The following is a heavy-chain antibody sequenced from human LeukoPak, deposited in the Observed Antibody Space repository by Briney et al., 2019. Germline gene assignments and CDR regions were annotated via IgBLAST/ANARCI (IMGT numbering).Heavy chain of an antibody. CDR3: ARLRTWFGEDAGSPIDY. CDR1: GSSFTSYW. CDR2: IYPGDSDT. Sequence: GESLKISCKGSGSSFTSYWIGWVRQVPGKGLEWMGIIYPGDSDTRYSPPFQGQVTISADKSISTAYLQWSSLKASDTAMYYCARLRTWFGEDAGSPIDYWGQGTLVTVSS. J-gene: IGHJ4*02. D-gene: IGHD3-10*01. V-gene: IGHV5-51*01.